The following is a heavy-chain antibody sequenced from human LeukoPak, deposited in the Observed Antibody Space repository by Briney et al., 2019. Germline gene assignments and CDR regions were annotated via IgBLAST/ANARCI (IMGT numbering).Heavy chain of an antibody. D-gene: IGHD3-16*01. Sequence: SETLSLTCTVSGGSVSSGSYYWSWIRQPPGKGLEWIGYIYYSGSTNYNPSLKSRVTISVDTSKNQFSLKLSSVTAADTAVYYCARGGGADYWGQGTLVTVSS. CDR1: GGSVSSGSYY. CDR3: ARGGGADY. CDR2: IYYSGST. V-gene: IGHV4-61*01. J-gene: IGHJ4*02.